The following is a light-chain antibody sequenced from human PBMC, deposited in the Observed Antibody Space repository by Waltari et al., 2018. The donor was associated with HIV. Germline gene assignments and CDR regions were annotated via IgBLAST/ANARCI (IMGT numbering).Light chain of an antibody. CDR1: QNIGNA. CDR2: CSA. CDR3: HQNHRYPRT. J-gene: IGKJ1*01. Sequence: AIRLTQSPSSFSASTGDRVTITCRASQNIGNALAWYQHKQGRAPTLLIYCSATLQKGVASRSSGSASGTNFTLTISCLQYEDFATFSCHQNHRYPRTFGQGTRVEMK. V-gene: IGKV1-8*01.